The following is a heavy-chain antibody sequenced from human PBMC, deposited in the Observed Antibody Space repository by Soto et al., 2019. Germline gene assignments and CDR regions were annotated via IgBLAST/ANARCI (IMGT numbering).Heavy chain of an antibody. CDR3: ASLNCSGGSCDTFSDY. Sequence: ASETPSLTRAVFGRSFSGYYWSRIRQPPGKGLEWIGEINHSGSTNYNPSLKSRVTISVDTSKNQFSLKLSSVTAADTAVYYCASLNCSGGSCDTFSDYWGQGTLVTSPQ. D-gene: IGHD2-15*01. CDR2: INHSGST. CDR1: GRSFSGYY. V-gene: IGHV4-34*01. J-gene: IGHJ4*02.